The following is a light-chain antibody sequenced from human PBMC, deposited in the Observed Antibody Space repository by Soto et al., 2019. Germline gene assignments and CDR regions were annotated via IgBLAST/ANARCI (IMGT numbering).Light chain of an antibody. CDR1: QSVRSN. CDR2: GAS. CDR3: HQEFNLPWT. J-gene: IGKJ1*01. Sequence: EIVMTQSPATLSASPGERATLSCRASQSVRSNLAWYRQKPGQAPRLLIYGASTRATGIPVRFSGIVSGTDFTLTISSLQPEDCAVYVGHQEFNLPWTFCQVTKVDIK. V-gene: IGKV3D-15*02.